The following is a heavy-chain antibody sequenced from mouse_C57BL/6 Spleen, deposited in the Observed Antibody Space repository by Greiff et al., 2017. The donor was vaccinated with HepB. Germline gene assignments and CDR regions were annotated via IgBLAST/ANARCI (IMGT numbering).Heavy chain of an antibody. V-gene: IGHV7-3*01. J-gene: IGHJ2*01. Sequence: EVQLVESGGGLVQPGGSLSLSCAASGFTFTDYYMSWVRQPPGKALEWLGFIRNKANGYTTEYSASVKGRFTISRDNSQSILYLQMNALRAEDSATYYCASLYYDYDGYYFDDWGQGTTLTVSS. CDR2: IRNKANGYTT. D-gene: IGHD2-4*01. CDR3: ASLYYDYDGYYFDD. CDR1: GFTFTDYY.